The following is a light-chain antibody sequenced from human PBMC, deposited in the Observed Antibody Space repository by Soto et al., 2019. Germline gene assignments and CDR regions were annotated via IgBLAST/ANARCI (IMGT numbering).Light chain of an antibody. V-gene: IGKV1-5*01. CDR2: DAS. Sequence: DIQMTQSPSSLSASVGDRVTITCRASRSISDWLAWYQQKPGKAHELQIFDASSLKSGVQSRFSGSGSGTEFTLTIRRLQPDDVATYYCLQYSSHSWTFGQGTKVDIK. CDR3: LQYSSHSWT. CDR1: RSISDW. J-gene: IGKJ1*01.